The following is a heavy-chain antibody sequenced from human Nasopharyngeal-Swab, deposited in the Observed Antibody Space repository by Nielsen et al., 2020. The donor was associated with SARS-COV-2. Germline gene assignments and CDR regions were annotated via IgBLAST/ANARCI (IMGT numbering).Heavy chain of an antibody. CDR2: IIPIFGTA. D-gene: IGHD3-16*01. V-gene: IGHV1-69*13. CDR1: GGTFSSYA. J-gene: IGHJ3*02. CDR3: ARERLGAFDI. Sequence: SSVKVSCKASGGTFSSYAISWVRQAPGQGLDWMGGIIPIFGTANYAQKFQGRVTITADESTSTAYMELSSLRSEDTAVYYCARERLGAFDIWGQGTMVTVSS.